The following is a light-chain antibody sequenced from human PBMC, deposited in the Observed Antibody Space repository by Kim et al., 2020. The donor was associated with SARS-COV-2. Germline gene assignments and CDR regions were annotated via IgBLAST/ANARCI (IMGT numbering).Light chain of an antibody. J-gene: IGLJ1*01. V-gene: IGLV2-23*02. CDR2: EVS. Sequence: QSALTQPASVSGSPGQSITISCTGTSSDVGTYDLVSCYHHSPGTAPKLMIYEVSKRPSGVSNRFSGSTSGNTASLTISGLQAEDEADYYCCSYAGSSTFVFGTGTKVTVL. CDR1: SSDVGTYDL. CDR3: CSYAGSSTFV.